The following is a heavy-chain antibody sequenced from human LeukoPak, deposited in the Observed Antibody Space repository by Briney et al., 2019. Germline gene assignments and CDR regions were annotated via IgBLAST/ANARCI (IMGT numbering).Heavy chain of an antibody. CDR2: IIPIFGTA. CDR1: GGAXSSYA. J-gene: IGHJ3*02. CDR3: ARGKFNDYVWGSYRYDAFDI. Sequence: ASVKVSCKASGGAXSSYAISWVRQAPGQGLEWMARIIPIFGTANYAQKFQGRVTITADESTSTAYMELSSLRSEDTAVYYCARGKFNDYVWGSYRYDAFDIWGQGTMVTVSS. V-gene: IGHV1-69*15. D-gene: IGHD3-16*02.